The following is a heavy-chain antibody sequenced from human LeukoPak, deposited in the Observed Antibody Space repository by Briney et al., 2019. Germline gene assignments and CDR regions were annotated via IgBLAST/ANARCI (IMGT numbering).Heavy chain of an antibody. CDR2: INPNSGGT. V-gene: IGHV1-2*06. CDR1: GYTFTGYY. Sequence: ASVKVSCKXSGYTFTGYYMHWVRQAPGQGLEWMGRINPNSGGTNYAQKFQGRVTMTRDTSISTAYMELSRLRSDDTAVYYCARAGGGVTFYYYMDVWGKGTTVTVSS. J-gene: IGHJ6*03. CDR3: ARAGGGVTFYYYMDV. D-gene: IGHD1-26*01.